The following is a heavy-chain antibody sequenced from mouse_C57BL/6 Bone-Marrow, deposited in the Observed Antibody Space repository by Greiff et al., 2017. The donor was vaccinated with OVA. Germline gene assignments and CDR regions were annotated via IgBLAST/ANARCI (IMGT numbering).Heavy chain of an antibody. CDR3: ARSGGLRRRFAY. D-gene: IGHD2-2*01. V-gene: IGHV1-81*01. Sequence: VQLQQSGAELARPGASVKLSCKASGYTFTSYGISWVKQRTGPGLEWIGEIYPRSGNTYYNEKFKGKATLTADKSSSTAYMELRSLTSEDSAVYFGARSGGLRRRFAYWGQGTLVTVSA. J-gene: IGHJ3*01. CDR1: GYTFTSYG. CDR2: IYPRSGNT.